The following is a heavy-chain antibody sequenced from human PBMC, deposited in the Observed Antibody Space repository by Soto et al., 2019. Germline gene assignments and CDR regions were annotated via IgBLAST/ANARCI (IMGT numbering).Heavy chain of an antibody. J-gene: IGHJ6*02. Sequence: EVQLLESGGGLVQPGGSLRLSCAASGFTFSSYAMSWVRQAPGKGLVWVSAISGSGGSTYYADSVKGRFTISRDNSKNTLDLQMNSLRAEDTAVYYCAKVVRGGYYYGMDVWGQGTTVTVSS. D-gene: IGHD3-10*01. CDR1: GFTFSSYA. V-gene: IGHV3-23*01. CDR2: ISGSGGST. CDR3: AKVVRGGYYYGMDV.